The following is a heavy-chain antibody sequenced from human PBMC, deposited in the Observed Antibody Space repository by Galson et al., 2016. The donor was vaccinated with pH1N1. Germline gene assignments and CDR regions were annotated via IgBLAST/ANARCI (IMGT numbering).Heavy chain of an antibody. Sequence: PALVKPTQTLTLTCTFSGFSLSTSGVGVGWIRQPPGKALEWLTLIYWNDDKRYSPSLKSRLTITKDTSKNQVVLTMTNMDPVDTATYYCAHILYGDYLGWFDPWGQGTLVTVSS. CDR2: IYWNDDK. D-gene: IGHD4-17*01. CDR3: AHILYGDYLGWFDP. CDR1: GFSLSTSGVG. J-gene: IGHJ5*02. V-gene: IGHV2-5*01.